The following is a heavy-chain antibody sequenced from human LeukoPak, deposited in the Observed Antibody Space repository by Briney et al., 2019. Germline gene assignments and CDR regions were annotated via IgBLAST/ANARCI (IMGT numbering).Heavy chain of an antibody. D-gene: IGHD2-2*01. CDR2: IIPIFGTA. V-gene: IGHV1-69*05. J-gene: IGHJ5*02. CDR1: GGTFSSYA. Sequence: SVKVSCKASGGTFSSYAISWVRQAPGQGLEWMGGIIPIFGTANYAQKFQGRVTITRNTSISTAYMELSSLRSADTAVYYCARVRGSTRRGNWFDPWGQGTLVTVSS. CDR3: ARVRGSTRRGNWFDP.